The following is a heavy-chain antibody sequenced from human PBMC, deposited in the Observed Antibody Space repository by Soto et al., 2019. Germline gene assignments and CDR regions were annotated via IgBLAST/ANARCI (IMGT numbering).Heavy chain of an antibody. D-gene: IGHD1-7*01. V-gene: IGHV1-8*01. Sequence: ASVKVSCKASGYTFTSYDINWVRQATGQGLEWMGWMNPNSGNTGYAQKFQGRVTMTRNTSISTAYMELSSLRSEDTAVYYCARAITGTSNDAFDIWGQGTMVTVSS. J-gene: IGHJ3*02. CDR3: ARAITGTSNDAFDI. CDR1: GYTFTSYD. CDR2: MNPNSGNT.